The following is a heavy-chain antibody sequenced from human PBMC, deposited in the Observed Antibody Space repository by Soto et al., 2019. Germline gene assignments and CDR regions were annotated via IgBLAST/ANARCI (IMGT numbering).Heavy chain of an antibody. CDR2: ISAYNGNT. CDR3: ARDYSSTLYNWFDP. Sequence: ASVKVSCKASGYTFTSYGISWVRQAPGQGLEWMGWISAYNGNTNYAQKLQGRVTMTTDTSTSTAYMELSSLRSEDTAVYYCARDYSSTLYNWFDPWGQGTLVTVSS. D-gene: IGHD4-4*01. J-gene: IGHJ5*02. V-gene: IGHV1-18*01. CDR1: GYTFTSYG.